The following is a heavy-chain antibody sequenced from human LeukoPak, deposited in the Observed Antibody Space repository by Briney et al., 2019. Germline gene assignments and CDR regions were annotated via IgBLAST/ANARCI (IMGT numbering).Heavy chain of an antibody. J-gene: IGHJ3*02. D-gene: IGHD3-16*02. V-gene: IGHV3-30*18. CDR2: ISYDGSNK. CDR3: AKDGVITFGGVIDHDAFDI. CDR1: GFTFSSYG. Sequence: GGYLRLSCAASGFTFSSYGMHWVRQAPGKGLEWVAVISYDGSNKYYADSVKGRFTISRDNSKNTLYLQMNSLRAEDTAVYYCAKDGVITFGGVIDHDAFDIWGQGTMVTVSS.